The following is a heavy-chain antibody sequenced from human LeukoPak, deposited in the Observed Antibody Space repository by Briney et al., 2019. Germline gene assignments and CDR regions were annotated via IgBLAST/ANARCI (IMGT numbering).Heavy chain of an antibody. Sequence: SETLSLTCTVSGGSISSYYWSWIRQPPGKGLEWIGYIYYSGSTNYNPSLKSRVTISVDTSKNQFSLKLSSVTAADTAVYYCARKRCGGDCYVAWFDPWGQGTLVTVSS. CDR1: GGSISSYY. V-gene: IGHV4-59*08. D-gene: IGHD2-21*02. J-gene: IGHJ5*02. CDR2: IYYSGST. CDR3: ARKRCGGDCYVAWFDP.